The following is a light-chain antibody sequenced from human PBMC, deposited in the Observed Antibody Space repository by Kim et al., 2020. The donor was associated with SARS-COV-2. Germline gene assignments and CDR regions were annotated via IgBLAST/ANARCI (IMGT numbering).Light chain of an antibody. CDR3: QQSYSPPFT. J-gene: IGKJ3*01. Sequence: DIQMTQPPSSLSASVGDRVTITCRASQSIGTNLNWYQQKPGKAPKLLIYDASTLQSGAPLGFSGSGSGTDFSLTISSLKPEDFAAYYCQQSYSPPFTFVPGTKVDIK. CDR2: DAS. CDR1: QSIGTN. V-gene: IGKV1-39*01.